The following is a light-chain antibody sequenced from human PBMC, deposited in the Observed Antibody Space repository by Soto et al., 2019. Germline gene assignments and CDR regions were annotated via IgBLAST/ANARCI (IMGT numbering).Light chain of an antibody. CDR1: QSINW. CDR3: QHYDTYSPMWT. Sequence: DIKLAQSPSTLSAAVGVRSTITCRATQSINWLALYQQKPGKAPKLLIFEASRLESGVPSRFSGSGSGTEFTLTIISLQPDDFGTYYCQHYDTYSPMWTFGQGTKVDVK. CDR2: EAS. J-gene: IGKJ1*01. V-gene: IGKV1-5*03.